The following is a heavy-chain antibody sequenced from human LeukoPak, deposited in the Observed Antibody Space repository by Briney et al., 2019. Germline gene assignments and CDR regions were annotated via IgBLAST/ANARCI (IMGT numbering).Heavy chain of an antibody. Sequence: GGSLRLSCAASGFTFSSYAMSWVRQAPGKGLEWVSAISGSGGSTYHADSVKGRFTISRDNSKNTLYLQMNSLRAEDTAVYYCAKDDFIGQQLVRLRFAFDIWGQGTMVTVPS. CDR1: GFTFSSYA. CDR2: ISGSGGST. V-gene: IGHV3-23*01. J-gene: IGHJ3*02. D-gene: IGHD6-13*01. CDR3: AKDDFIGQQLVRLRFAFDI.